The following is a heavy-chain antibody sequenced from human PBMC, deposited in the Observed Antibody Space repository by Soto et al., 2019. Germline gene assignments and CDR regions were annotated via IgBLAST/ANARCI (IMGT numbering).Heavy chain of an antibody. V-gene: IGHV1-69*01. Sequence: QVQLVQSGAEVKKPGSSVKVSCKASGGTFSSYAISWVRQAPGQGLEWMGGIIPIFGTANYAQKFQGRVTITAEESTSRAYMELRRLRSEDIAVYYCARRGLEGLGGDTFDIWGRGTMVTVSS. D-gene: IGHD3-9*01. CDR3: ARRGLEGLGGDTFDI. CDR1: GGTFSSYA. J-gene: IGHJ3*02. CDR2: IIPIFGTA.